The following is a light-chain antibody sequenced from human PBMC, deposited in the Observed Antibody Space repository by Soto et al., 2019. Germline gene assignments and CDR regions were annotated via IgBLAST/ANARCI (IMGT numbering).Light chain of an antibody. J-gene: IGLJ1*01. V-gene: IGLV2-14*01. CDR2: EVS. CDR3: CSYAGTNTFV. Sequence: QSALTQPASVSGSPGQSITISCTGTSSDVGDYKYVSWYQKHPGKAPKALIYEVSNRPSGVSNRFSGSKSGNTASLTISGLQTEDEADYYCCSYAGTNTFVFGTGTKVTVL. CDR1: SSDVGDYKY.